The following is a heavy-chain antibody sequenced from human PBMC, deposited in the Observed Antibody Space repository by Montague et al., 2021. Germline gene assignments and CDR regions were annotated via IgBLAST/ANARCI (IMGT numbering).Heavy chain of an antibody. CDR2: ISYSGRT. D-gene: IGHD1-1*01. CDR1: GGSISNYF. Sequence: TLSLTCTVSGGSISNYFWTWIRQPPGKGLEWIGFISYSGRTNFNPSLKSRVTISLDTSKNQFSLNLSSVTAADTAVYYCARDTTTDGFDIWGQGTMVTVSS. J-gene: IGHJ3*02. CDR3: ARDTTTDGFDI. V-gene: IGHV4-59*13.